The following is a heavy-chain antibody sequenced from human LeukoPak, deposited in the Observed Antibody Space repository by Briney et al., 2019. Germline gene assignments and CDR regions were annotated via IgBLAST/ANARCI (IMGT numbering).Heavy chain of an antibody. CDR2: ISGSGGST. Sequence: PGGSLRLSCAASGFTFSSYAMSWVLQAPGKGLEWVSAISGSGGSTYYADSVKGRFTISRDNSKNTLYLQMNSLRAEDTAVYYCAITFGGVIAMGLDYWGQGTLVTVSS. CDR3: AITFGGVIAMGLDY. V-gene: IGHV3-23*01. D-gene: IGHD3-16*02. CDR1: GFTFSSYA. J-gene: IGHJ4*02.